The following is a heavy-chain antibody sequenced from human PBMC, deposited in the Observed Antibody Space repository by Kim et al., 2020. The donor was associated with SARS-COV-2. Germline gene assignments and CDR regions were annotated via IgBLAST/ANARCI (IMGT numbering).Heavy chain of an antibody. Sequence: SETLSLTCTVSGGSISSYYWSWIRQPPGKGLEWIGYIYYSGSTNYNPSLKSRVTISVDTSKNQFSLKLSSVTAADTAVYYCARSSTTVTPLGFDPWGQGTLVTVSS. J-gene: IGHJ5*02. CDR3: ARSSTTVTPLGFDP. D-gene: IGHD4-17*01. V-gene: IGHV4-59*01. CDR2: IYYSGST. CDR1: GGSISSYY.